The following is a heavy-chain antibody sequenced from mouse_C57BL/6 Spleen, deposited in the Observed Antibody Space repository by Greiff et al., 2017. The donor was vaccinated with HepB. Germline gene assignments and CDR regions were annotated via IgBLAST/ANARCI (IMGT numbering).Heavy chain of an antibody. J-gene: IGHJ2*01. CDR1: GYTFTDYE. Sequence: VQLQQSGAELVRPGASVTLSCKASGYTFTDYEMHWVKQTPVHGLEWIGAIDPETGGTAYNQKFKGKAILTADKSSSTAYMELRSLTSEDSAVYYCTRFITTVVADYWGQGTTLTVSS. D-gene: IGHD1-1*01. CDR2: IDPETGGT. CDR3: TRFITTVVADY. V-gene: IGHV1-15*01.